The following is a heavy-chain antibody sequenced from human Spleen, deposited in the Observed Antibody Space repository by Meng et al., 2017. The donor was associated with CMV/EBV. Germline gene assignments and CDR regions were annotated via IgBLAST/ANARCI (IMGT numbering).Heavy chain of an antibody. CDR1: GGTFNSNT. V-gene: IGHV1-2*02. Sequence: ASVKVSCKASGGTFNSNTITWVRQAPGQGLEWMGWINPNTGDTSYAQKFQGTVTMTRDSSIHTAYMDLNRLTSDDTAVYYCARNIGAYWGQGTLVTVSS. D-gene: IGHD2/OR15-2a*01. J-gene: IGHJ4*02. CDR3: ARNIGAY. CDR2: INPNTGDT.